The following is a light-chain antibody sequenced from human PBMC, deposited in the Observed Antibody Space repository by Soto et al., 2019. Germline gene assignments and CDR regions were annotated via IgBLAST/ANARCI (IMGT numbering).Light chain of an antibody. V-gene: IGKV3-15*01. Sequence: EIVMTQSPATLSVSPGESATLSCRASQSVSNNLTWYQQKPGQPPMLLIYGASTRATGVPGRFSGSGSGTELTLTISSLQSEDFAVYYCQQYNDWWTFGQGTKVDI. CDR3: QQYNDWWT. CDR1: QSVSNN. CDR2: GAS. J-gene: IGKJ1*01.